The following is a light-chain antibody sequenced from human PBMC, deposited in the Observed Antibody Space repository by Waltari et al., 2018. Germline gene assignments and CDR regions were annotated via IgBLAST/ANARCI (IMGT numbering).Light chain of an antibody. CDR3: QQYSKWPLT. CDR2: GAY. CDR1: QSLSNT. Sequence: EIVMTQSPATLSVSPGEEVTLSCRASQSLSNTLAWFQQKLGQPPRLLIYGAYNRATGIPARFSGSGSGTDFTLTISSLQSEDFAFYYCQQYSKWPLTFGGGTKVEIK. J-gene: IGKJ4*01. V-gene: IGKV3-15*01.